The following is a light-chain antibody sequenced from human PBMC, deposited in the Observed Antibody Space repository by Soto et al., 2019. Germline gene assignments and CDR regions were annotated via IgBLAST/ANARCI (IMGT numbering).Light chain of an antibody. J-gene: IGKJ2*01. V-gene: IGKV3-15*01. Sequence: ETVMTQSPATLSVSPGERATLSCRASQSVSSNLAWYQQKPGQAPRLLIYGASTRATGIPARFSDSGSGTEFTLTISSLQSEDFAVYYCQQYNDWPYTFGQGTKLEIK. CDR1: QSVSSN. CDR3: QQYNDWPYT. CDR2: GAS.